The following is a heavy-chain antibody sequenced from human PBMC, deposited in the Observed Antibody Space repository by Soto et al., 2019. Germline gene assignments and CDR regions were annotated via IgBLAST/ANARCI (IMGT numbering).Heavy chain of an antibody. Sequence: EVQLVESGGGLVQPGGSLRLSCAASGLTVSNQYMTWVRQAPGKGLEWVSVIHSGGNTFYADSVKGRFTISRDNSKNTLYLQMHSLRAEDTAVYHCARNGRPSLYYYMDVWGKGTTVTVSS. D-gene: IGHD2-8*01. J-gene: IGHJ6*03. V-gene: IGHV3-66*01. CDR3: ARNGRPSLYYYMDV. CDR2: IHSGGNT. CDR1: GLTVSNQY.